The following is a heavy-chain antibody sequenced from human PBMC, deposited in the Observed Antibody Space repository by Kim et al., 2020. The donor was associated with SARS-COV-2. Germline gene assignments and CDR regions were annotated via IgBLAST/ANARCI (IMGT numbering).Heavy chain of an antibody. J-gene: IGHJ1*01. CDR2: IKSKTDGGTT. D-gene: IGHD4-17*01. CDR3: TTDPSPNNYGDYGYFQH. CDR1: GFTFSNAW. V-gene: IGHV3-15*01. Sequence: GGSLRLSCAASGFTFSNAWMSWVRQAPGKGLEWVGRIKSKTDGGTTDYAAPVKGRFTISRDDSKNTLYLQMNSLKTEDTAVYYCTTDPSPNNYGDYGYFQHWGQGTLVTVSS.